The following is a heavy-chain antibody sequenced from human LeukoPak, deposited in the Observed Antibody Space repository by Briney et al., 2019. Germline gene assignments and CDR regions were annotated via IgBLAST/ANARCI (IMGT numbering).Heavy chain of an antibody. D-gene: IGHD1-7*01. CDR2: IIDTGRT. CDR1: GESFSGYT. J-gene: IGHJ4*01. CDR3: RGTNIWSGSFRFDP. V-gene: IGHV4-34*12. Sequence: SGTPSLTCAVSGESFSGYTWTWIRHPPGKGLEWIGEIIDTGRTKSNSSLKSRVTISVDTSKDDFSLFLTSVTAAAPPVFFLRGTNIWSGSFRFDPWGQGTLVTGSS.